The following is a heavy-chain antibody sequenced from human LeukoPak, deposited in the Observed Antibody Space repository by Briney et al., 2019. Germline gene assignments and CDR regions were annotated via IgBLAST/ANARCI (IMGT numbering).Heavy chain of an antibody. CDR3: ARTTSGMVATFTFDP. D-gene: IGHD5-12*01. Sequence: GASVKVSCKASGYTFTSYAMNWVRQAPGQGLEWMGWINTNTGNPTYAQGFTGRFVFSLDTSVSTAYLQTSSLKAEDTAVYYCARTTSGMVATFTFDPWGQGTLVTVSS. V-gene: IGHV7-4-1*02. CDR1: GYTFTSYA. CDR2: INTNTGNP. J-gene: IGHJ5*02.